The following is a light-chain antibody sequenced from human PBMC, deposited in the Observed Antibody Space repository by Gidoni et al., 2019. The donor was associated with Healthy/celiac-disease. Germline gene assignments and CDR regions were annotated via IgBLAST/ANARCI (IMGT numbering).Light chain of an antibody. J-gene: IGKJ3*01. CDR2: DAS. CDR1: QSVSSN. Sequence: EIVLTQSPATLSLSPGERATLSCRASQSVSSNLAWYQQKPGQAPRLLIYDASSRATGIPARFSGSGSGTDFTLTISSLEPEDYAVYYCQQRSKWPRTFGPGTKVDIK. V-gene: IGKV3-11*01. CDR3: QQRSKWPRT.